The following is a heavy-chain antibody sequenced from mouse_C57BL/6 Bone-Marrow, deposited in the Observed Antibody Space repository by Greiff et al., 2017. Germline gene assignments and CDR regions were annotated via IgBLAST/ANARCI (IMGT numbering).Heavy chain of an antibody. Sequence: QVQLQQPGAELARPGASVKLSCKASGYTFTSYGINWVKQRTGQGLEWIGEIYPRSGNTYYNEKFKGKATLTADKSSSTAYMELRSLTSEDSAVYFCARSGYYGSSYDWYFDVWGTGTTVTVSS. CDR2: IYPRSGNT. CDR3: ARSGYYGSSYDWYFDV. CDR1: GYTFTSYG. D-gene: IGHD1-1*01. V-gene: IGHV1-81*01. J-gene: IGHJ1*03.